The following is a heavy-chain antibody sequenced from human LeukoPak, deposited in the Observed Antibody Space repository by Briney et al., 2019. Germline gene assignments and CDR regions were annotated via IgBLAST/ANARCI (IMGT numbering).Heavy chain of an antibody. CDR2: INPNSGGT. Sequence: ASVTVSSTASGYTFTAYYIHWVRQAPGQGLEWMGWINPNSGGTNYAQKFQGGVTLTRDTSLTTAYMELSRLRSDDTAVYYCAKARGLYCSSTSCYDCDVWGKGTTVTVSS. V-gene: IGHV1-2*02. CDR3: AKARGLYCSSTSCYDCDV. CDR1: GYTFTAYY. D-gene: IGHD2-2*01. J-gene: IGHJ6*04.